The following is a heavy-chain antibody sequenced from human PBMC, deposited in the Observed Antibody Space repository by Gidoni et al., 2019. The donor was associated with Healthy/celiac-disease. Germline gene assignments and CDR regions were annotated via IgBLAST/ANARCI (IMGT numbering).Heavy chain of an antibody. V-gene: IGHV3-21*01. J-gene: IGHJ4*02. CDR1: GFTFSSYS. D-gene: IGHD4-17*01. Sequence: EVQLVESGGGLVKPGGSLRLSCAASGFTFSSYSMNWVRQAPGKGLEWVSSISSSSSYIYYADSVKGRFTISRDNAKNSLYLQMNSLRAEDTAVYYCARDSHDYGDYVEGFDYWGQGTLVTVSS. CDR2: ISSSSSYI. CDR3: ARDSHDYGDYVEGFDY.